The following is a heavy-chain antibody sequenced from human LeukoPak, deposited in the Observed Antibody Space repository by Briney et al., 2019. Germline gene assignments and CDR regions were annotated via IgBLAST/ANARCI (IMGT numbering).Heavy chain of an antibody. V-gene: IGHV3-7*01. J-gene: IGHJ5*02. Sequence: GGSLRLSCAASGFISSNVWLSWVRQAPGKGLEWVANIKEDGSQNYYVDSAESRFTISRDTARNTLHLQIKSLRAEDTAMYYCAIEWSGRSLHPWGQGTLVTVAS. D-gene: IGHD3-3*01. CDR3: AIEWSGRSLHP. CDR1: GFISSNVW. CDR2: IKEDGSQN.